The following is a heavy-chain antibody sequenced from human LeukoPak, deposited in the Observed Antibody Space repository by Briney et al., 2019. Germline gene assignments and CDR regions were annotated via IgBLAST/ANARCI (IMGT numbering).Heavy chain of an antibody. CDR3: AKGHDYGDYWYYFDY. D-gene: IGHD4-17*01. V-gene: IGHV3-30*18. J-gene: IGHJ4*02. CDR2: ISYDGSNK. CDR1: GFTFSHYG. Sequence: TGGSLRLSCAASGFTFSHYGMSWVRQAPGKGLEWVAVISYDGSNKYYADSVKGRFTISRDNSKNTLYLQMNSLRAEDTAVYYCAKGHDYGDYWYYFDYWGQGTLVTVSS.